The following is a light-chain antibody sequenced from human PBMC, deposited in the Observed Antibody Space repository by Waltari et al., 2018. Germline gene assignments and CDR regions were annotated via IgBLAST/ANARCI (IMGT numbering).Light chain of an antibody. Sequence: QSALTQPRSVSGSPGQSVAISGTGTRNYVGAYKYVPWYQQPPGKAPTVIIYDISERPSGIPDRFSGSKSGNTASLTISGLQAEDEADYYCWSLAGDTYVFGTGTMVTVL. CDR1: RNYVGAYKY. J-gene: IGLJ1*01. CDR2: DIS. V-gene: IGLV2-11*01. CDR3: WSLAGDTYV.